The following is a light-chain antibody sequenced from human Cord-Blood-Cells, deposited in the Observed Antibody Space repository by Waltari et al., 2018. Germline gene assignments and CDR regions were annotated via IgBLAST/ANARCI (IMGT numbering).Light chain of an antibody. CDR2: DAS. CDR1: QSVSSY. CDR3: QQRSNWHT. V-gene: IGKV3-11*01. Sequence: EIVLTQSPATLSLSPGERATLSCRASQSVSSYLAWYQQKPGQAPRLLIYDASNRATGIPARFSGSGSGIDFTLTISSLEPEDFAVYYCQQRSNWHTFGQGTKLEIK. J-gene: IGKJ2*01.